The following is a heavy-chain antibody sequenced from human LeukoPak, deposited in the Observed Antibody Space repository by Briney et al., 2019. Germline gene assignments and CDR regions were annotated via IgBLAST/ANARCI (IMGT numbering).Heavy chain of an antibody. CDR1: GGSISSGDYS. J-gene: IGHJ4*02. Sequence: SQTLSLTCTVSGGSISSGDYSWSWIRQPPGKGLEWIGYIYYSGSTYYNPSLKSRVTISVDTSKNQFSLKLSSVTAADTAVYYCARGVTYYYDSSGYYYDYWGQGTLVTVSS. CDR2: IYYSGST. D-gene: IGHD3-22*01. V-gene: IGHV4-30-4*01. CDR3: ARGVTYYYDSSGYYYDY.